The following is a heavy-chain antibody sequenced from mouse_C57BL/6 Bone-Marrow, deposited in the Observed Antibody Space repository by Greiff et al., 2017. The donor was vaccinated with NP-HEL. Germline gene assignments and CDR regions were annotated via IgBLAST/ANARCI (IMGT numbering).Heavy chain of an antibody. J-gene: IGHJ2*01. Sequence: QVQLQQPGAELVRPGTSVKLSCKASGYTFTSYWMHWVKQRPGQGLEWIGVIDPSDSYTTYNQKFKGKATLTVDTSSSTAYMQLSSLTSEDSAVYYCARELGQGYFDYWGQGTTLTVSS. CDR3: ARELGQGYFDY. V-gene: IGHV1-59*01. D-gene: IGHD4-1*01. CDR2: IDPSDSYT. CDR1: GYTFTSYW.